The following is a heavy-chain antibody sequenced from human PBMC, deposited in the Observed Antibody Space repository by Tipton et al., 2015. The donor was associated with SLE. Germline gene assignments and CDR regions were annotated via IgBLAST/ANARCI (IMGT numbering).Heavy chain of an antibody. D-gene: IGHD4-23*01. CDR2: IIPIFGTA. V-gene: IGHV1-69*01. J-gene: IGHJ4*02. CDR3: ARDLNPDSGGLPRSFDY. Sequence: QLVQSGPEVKKPGSSVKVSCKASGGTFSSYAISWVRQAPGQGLEWMGGIIPIFGTANYAQKFQGRVTITADESTSTAYMELSSLRSEVTAVYYCARDLNPDSGGLPRSFDYWGQGTLVTVSS. CDR1: GGTFSSYA.